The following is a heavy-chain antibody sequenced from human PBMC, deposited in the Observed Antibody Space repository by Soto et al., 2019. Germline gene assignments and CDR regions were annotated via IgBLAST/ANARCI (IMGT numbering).Heavy chain of an antibody. J-gene: IGHJ4*02. V-gene: IGHV3-30-3*01. CDR2: ISYDGSIT. D-gene: IGHD3-10*01. CDR1: GFTFNTYT. CDR3: ARAYYYDGKSKDAFDY. Sequence: QVQLVESGGGVVQPGRSLRLSCAASGFTFNTYTMHWALQAPGKVLEWVAVISYDGSITYYGDSVKSRFTISRDNSKKTLFLQMNSLGAEDTAVYYCARAYYYDGKSKDAFDYWGQGTLVTVSS.